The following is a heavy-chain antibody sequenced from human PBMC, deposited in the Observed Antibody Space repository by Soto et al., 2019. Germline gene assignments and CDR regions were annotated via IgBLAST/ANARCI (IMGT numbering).Heavy chain of an antibody. Sequence: LETLSLTCSVSGYSVTSSDYYWAWIRQPPGKGLEWIGSMFYSGLTYYNPSLKSRVTLSVDTSKNQFSVRLNSVTAADTAVYYCAPLSVSLSGPYGIHVWGQGTTVTVSS. D-gene: IGHD2-15*01. V-gene: IGHV4-39*01. CDR1: GYSVTSSDYY. CDR2: MFYSGLT. CDR3: APLSVSLSGPYGIHV. J-gene: IGHJ6*02.